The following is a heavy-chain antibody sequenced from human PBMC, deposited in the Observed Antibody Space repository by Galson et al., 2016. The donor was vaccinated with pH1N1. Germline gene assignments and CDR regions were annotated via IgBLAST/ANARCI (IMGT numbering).Heavy chain of an antibody. Sequence: SLRLSCAASGFTFSNYDMHRVRQAPAKGLEWVAFRRYDGSDKYYADSVKCRFTISRDNSKNTLYLQMNSLKVEDAAVYYCAKFWQELPDGFDYWGQGTLVTVSS. CDR1: GFTFSNYD. V-gene: IGHV3-30*02. CDR2: RRYDGSDK. CDR3: AKFWQELPDGFDY. D-gene: IGHD6-13*01. J-gene: IGHJ4*02.